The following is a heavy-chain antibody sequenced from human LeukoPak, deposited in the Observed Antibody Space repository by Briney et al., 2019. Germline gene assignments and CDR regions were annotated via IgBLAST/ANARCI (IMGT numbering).Heavy chain of an antibody. CDR1: GDIVSSNSAA. CDR3: AATTVTPSRTTFSYYYYYMDV. J-gene: IGHJ6*03. CDR2: TYYRSNWYN. Sequence: SQTLSLTCAISGDIVSSNSAAWNWIRQSPSRGLEWLGRTYYRSNWYNDYAVSVKSRIAINPDTSKNQFSLQLNSVTPEDTAVYYCAATTVTPSRTTFSYYYYYMDVWGKGTTVTISS. D-gene: IGHD4-17*01. V-gene: IGHV6-1*01.